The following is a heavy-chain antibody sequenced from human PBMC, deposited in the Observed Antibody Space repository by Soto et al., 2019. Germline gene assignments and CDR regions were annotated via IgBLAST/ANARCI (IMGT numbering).Heavy chain of an antibody. V-gene: IGHV3-23*01. CDR1: GFTFSSYA. J-gene: IGHJ4*02. Sequence: EVQLLESGGGLVQPGGSLRLSCAASGFTFSSYAMSWVRQAPGKGLEWVSAISGSGGSKYYADSVKGRFTISRDNSKNTLYLQMNSLRAEDTAVYYCAKDIYIAARPPNYFDYWGQGTLVTVSS. CDR2: ISGSGGSK. CDR3: AKDIYIAARPPNYFDY. D-gene: IGHD6-6*01.